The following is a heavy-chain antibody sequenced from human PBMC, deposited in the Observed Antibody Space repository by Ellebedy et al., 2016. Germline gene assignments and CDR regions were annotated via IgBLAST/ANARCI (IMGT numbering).Heavy chain of an antibody. Sequence: GGSLRLXXAASGFTFSDYYMSWIRQAPGKGLEWVSYISSSSSTIYYADSVKGRFTISRDNAKNSLYLQMNSLRAEDTAVYYCAGQRPLFGVVNPGEVIAIEPFDYWGQGTLVTVSP. V-gene: IGHV3-11*04. D-gene: IGHD3-3*01. CDR1: GFTFSDYY. J-gene: IGHJ4*02. CDR2: ISSSSSTI. CDR3: AGQRPLFGVVNPGEVIAIEPFDY.